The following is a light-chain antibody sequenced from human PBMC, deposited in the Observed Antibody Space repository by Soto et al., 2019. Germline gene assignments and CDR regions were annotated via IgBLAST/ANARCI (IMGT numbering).Light chain of an antibody. CDR2: AAS. CDR3: QQLYSYWYT. CDR1: QGISSY. V-gene: IGKV1-9*01. Sequence: DIQLTQSPSFLSASVGDRVTITCRASQGISSYLAWYQQKPGKAPKLLIYAASTLQSGVPSRFSGSGSGTEFTLTISSLQPEDFATYCCQQLYSYWYTFGQGTKLEIK. J-gene: IGKJ2*01.